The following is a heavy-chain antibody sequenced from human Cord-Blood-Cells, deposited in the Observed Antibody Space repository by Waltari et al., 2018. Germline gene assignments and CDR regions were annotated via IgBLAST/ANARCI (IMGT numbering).Heavy chain of an antibody. J-gene: IGHJ3*02. CDR3: ARLDRYNWNEGAFDI. CDR2: SSAYNGNT. Sequence: QVQLVQCGANVKKPGDSVQVSRKASGYTFTSYCTSVLREAGGQGLEWMGWSSAYNGNTNYAQKLQGRVTMTTDTSTSTAYMELRSLRSDDSAVYYCARLDRYNWNEGAFDIWGQGTMVTVSS. V-gene: IGHV1-18*01. CDR1: GYTFTSYC. D-gene: IGHD1-1*01.